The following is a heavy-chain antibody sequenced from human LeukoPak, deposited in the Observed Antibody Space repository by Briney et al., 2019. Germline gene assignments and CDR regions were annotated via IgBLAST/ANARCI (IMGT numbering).Heavy chain of an antibody. Sequence: AAVKVSCKASGYTFTVYYMHWVRQAPGQGLEWMGWINPNSGGTDYAQKFQGRVTMTRETSTSTAYMELISLRSDDTAVYYCARSSGTTFGLSDYWGQGTLVTVSS. D-gene: IGHD3-16*01. CDR3: ARSSGTTFGLSDY. J-gene: IGHJ4*02. CDR1: GYTFTVYY. V-gene: IGHV1-2*02. CDR2: INPNSGGT.